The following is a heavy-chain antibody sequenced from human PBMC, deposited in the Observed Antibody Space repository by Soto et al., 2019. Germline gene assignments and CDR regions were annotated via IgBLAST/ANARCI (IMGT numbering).Heavy chain of an antibody. CDR3: ARIEFWSGMDV. Sequence: EVQMVESGGGLVQPGGSLRLSCVASGFTFSSFSMHWVRQAPGKGLVWVSRINSDGSSTNYADFVEGRFTISRDNSKNTLNLHMNSLRAEDTAVYYSARIEFWSGMDVWGQGTTVTVS. J-gene: IGHJ6*02. D-gene: IGHD3-3*01. CDR1: GFTFSSFS. V-gene: IGHV3-74*01. CDR2: INSDGSST.